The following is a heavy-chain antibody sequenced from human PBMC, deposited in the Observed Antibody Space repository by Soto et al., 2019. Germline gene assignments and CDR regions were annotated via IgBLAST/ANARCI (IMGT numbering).Heavy chain of an antibody. CDR3: ARVKAGHLDY. Sequence: ASVKVSCTTSGGTFSSYAISWVRQAPGQGLEWMGGIIPIFGTANYAQKFQGRVTITADESTSTAYMELSSLRSEDTAVYYCARVKAGHLDYWGQGTLVTVSS. V-gene: IGHV1-69*13. CDR1: GGTFSSYA. D-gene: IGHD6-19*01. CDR2: IIPIFGTA. J-gene: IGHJ4*02.